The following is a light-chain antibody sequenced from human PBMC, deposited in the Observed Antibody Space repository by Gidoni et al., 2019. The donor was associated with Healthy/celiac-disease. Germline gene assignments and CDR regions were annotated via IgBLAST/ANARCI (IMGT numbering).Light chain of an antibody. J-gene: IGKJ1*01. CDR3: QQYDNLPRT. CDR2: DAS. V-gene: IGKV1-33*01. Sequence: DIQMPQSPSSLSASVGDRVTITCQASQDISNYLNWYQQKPGKAPKLLIYDASNLERGVPSRFSGSGSGTDFTFTISSLQPEDIATYYCQQYDNLPRTFGQGTKVEIK. CDR1: QDISNY.